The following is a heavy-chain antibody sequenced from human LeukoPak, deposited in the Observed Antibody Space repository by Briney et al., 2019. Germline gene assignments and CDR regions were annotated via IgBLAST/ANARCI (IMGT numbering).Heavy chain of an antibody. CDR3: ARTTVTTPTGDYYYYYMDV. V-gene: IGHV1-8*01. J-gene: IGHJ6*03. D-gene: IGHD4-11*01. Sequence: ASVKVSCKASGYTFTSYDINWVRQATGQGLEWMGWMNPSSGNTGYAQKFQGRVTMTRNTSISTAYMELSSLRSEDTAVYYCARTTVTTPTGDYYYYYMDVWGKGTTVTVSS. CDR2: MNPSSGNT. CDR1: GYTFTSYD.